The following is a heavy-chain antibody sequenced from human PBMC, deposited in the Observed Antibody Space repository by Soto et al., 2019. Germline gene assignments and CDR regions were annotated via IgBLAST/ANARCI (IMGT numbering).Heavy chain of an antibody. CDR3: ARGDTMVRGVILDYFAY. CDR1: GYTFTSYV. CDR2: INAGNGNT. V-gene: IGHV1-3*01. J-gene: IGHJ4*02. D-gene: IGHD3-10*01. Sequence: QVQLVQSGAEVKKPGASVTVACKASGYTFTSYVMHWVRQAPGQRLEWMGGINAGNGNTKYSQKFQGRVTITRATSAGTAYMELSSVRSEDTAVYYCARGDTMVRGVILDYFAYWGQGTLVTVSS.